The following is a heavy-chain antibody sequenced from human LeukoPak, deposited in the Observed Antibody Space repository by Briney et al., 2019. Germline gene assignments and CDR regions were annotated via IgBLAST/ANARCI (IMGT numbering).Heavy chain of an antibody. CDR1: GGSFSGYY. CDR2: INHSGST. V-gene: IGHV4-34*01. CDR3: ARPMTGSYYFDY. J-gene: IGHJ4*02. Sequence: SEPLSLTCAGYGGSFSGYYWRWIRQPLGKGLEWIGEINHSGSTNYNPSLKSRVTISVDTSKNQFSLKLSSVTAADTAVYYCARPMTGSYYFDYWGQGTLVTVSS. D-gene: IGHD3-9*01.